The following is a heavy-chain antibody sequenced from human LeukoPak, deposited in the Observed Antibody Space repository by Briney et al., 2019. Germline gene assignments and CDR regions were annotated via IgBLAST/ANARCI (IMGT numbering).Heavy chain of an antibody. J-gene: IGHJ3*02. Sequence: ASVKVSCKASGYTFTGYYMHWVRQTPGQGLEWMGWISAYNGNTNYAQKLQGRVTMTTDTSTSTAYMELRSLRSDDTAVYYCAWFPSGSSGYYYKDAFDIWGQGTMVTVSS. CDR1: GYTFTGYY. V-gene: IGHV1-18*04. CDR2: ISAYNGNT. CDR3: AWFPSGSSGYYYKDAFDI. D-gene: IGHD3-22*01.